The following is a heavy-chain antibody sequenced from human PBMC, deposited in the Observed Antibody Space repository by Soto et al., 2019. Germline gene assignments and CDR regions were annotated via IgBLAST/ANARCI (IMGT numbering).Heavy chain of an antibody. CDR2: INQDGSEK. D-gene: IGHD1-26*01. J-gene: IGHJ4*02. CDR3: AKAEGVGSVNY. CDR1: GFTFRDYW. V-gene: IGHV3-7*05. Sequence: GGSLRLSCAVSGFTFRDYWMSWVRQTPGRGLEWVANINQDGSEKYYVDSVEGRLTISRDSAKNSLYLQMNSLRVEDTAVYYCAKAEGVGSVNYWGQGTLVTVSS.